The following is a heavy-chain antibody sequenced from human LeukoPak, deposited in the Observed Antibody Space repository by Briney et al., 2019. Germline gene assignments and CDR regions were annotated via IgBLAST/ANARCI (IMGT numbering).Heavy chain of an antibody. CDR1: GYIFTGYY. J-gene: IGHJ4*02. D-gene: IGHD1-1*01. CDR3: ARAVFRTPGGY. Sequence: GASVKVSCKASGYIFTGYYMQWVRQAPGYGLEWMGWVNPNSGGTNYAQKFQGRVTMTRDTSISTAYMELSRLRSDDTAVYYCARAVFRTPGGYWGQGTLVTVSS. V-gene: IGHV1-2*02. CDR2: VNPNSGGT.